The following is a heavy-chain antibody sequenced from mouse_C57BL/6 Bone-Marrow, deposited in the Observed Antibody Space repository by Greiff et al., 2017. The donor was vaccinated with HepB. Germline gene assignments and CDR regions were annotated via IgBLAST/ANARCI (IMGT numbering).Heavy chain of an antibody. CDR3: ARDYYGSRFAY. D-gene: IGHD1-1*01. Sequence: VKLQESGAELARPGASVKLSCKASGYTFTSYGISWVKQRTGQGLEWIGEIYPRSGNTYYNEKFKGKATLTADKSSSTAYMELRSLTSEDSAVYFCARDYYGSRFAYGGQGTLVTVSA. CDR1: GYTFTSYG. V-gene: IGHV1-81*01. CDR2: IYPRSGNT. J-gene: IGHJ3*01.